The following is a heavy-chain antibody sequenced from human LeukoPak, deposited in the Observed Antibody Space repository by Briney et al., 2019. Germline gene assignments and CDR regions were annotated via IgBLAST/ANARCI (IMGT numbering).Heavy chain of an antibody. V-gene: IGHV3-74*03. CDR1: GSTFSTYR. D-gene: IGHD4-23*01. CDR3: ARDLGYGGRSNFDH. Sequence: GGSLRLACAASGSTFSTYRMHWVRQVPGKRLVWVSRISSTGSSIMYADSVRGGFPISRDHAKTTLYLQMTLWRAEDPPGYYCARDLGYGGRSNFDHWGEATMLGVCS. CDR2: ISSTGSSI. J-gene: IGHJ4*02.